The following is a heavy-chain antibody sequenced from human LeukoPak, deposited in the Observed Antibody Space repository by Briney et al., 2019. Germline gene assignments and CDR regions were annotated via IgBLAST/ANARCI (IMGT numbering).Heavy chain of an antibody. CDR1: GYTFTSYG. CDR3: ARLYGYSSSWPRGDFDY. J-gene: IGHJ4*02. D-gene: IGHD6-13*01. V-gene: IGHV1-18*01. CDR2: ISAYNGNT. Sequence: ASAKVSCKASGYTFTSYGISWVRQAPGQGLEWMGWISAYNGNTNYAQKLQGRVTMTTDTSTSTAYMELRSLRSDDTAVYYCARLYGYSSSWPRGDFDYWGQGTLVTASS.